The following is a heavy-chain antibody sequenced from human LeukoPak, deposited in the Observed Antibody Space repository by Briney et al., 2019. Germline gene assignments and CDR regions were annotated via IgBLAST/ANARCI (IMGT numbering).Heavy chain of an antibody. J-gene: IGHJ3*02. CDR3: AGLYCSGGSCPTPDAFDI. CDR2: FYPVDSDT. D-gene: IGHD2-15*01. V-gene: IGHV5-51*01. CDR1: GYSFTSYW. Sequence: KHGESLKISCKGSGYSFTSYWIGWVRQMPGKGLEWMGSFYPVDSDTRYSPSFQGQVTISADKSISTAYLQWSSLKASDTAMYYCAGLYCSGGSCPTPDAFDIWGQGTMVTVSS.